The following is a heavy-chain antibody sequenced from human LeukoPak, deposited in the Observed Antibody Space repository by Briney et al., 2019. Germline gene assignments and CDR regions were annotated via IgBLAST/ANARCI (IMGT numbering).Heavy chain of an antibody. J-gene: IGHJ4*02. CDR3: ARDGGATTNDY. Sequence: PGGPLRLSCAASGFTFSSYAMSWVRQAPGKGLEWVSAISGSGGSTYYADSVKGRFTIYRDNSKNTLYLQMNSLRAEDTAVYYCARDGGATTNDYWGQGTLVTVSS. V-gene: IGHV3-23*01. CDR2: ISGSGGST. CDR1: GFTFSSYA. D-gene: IGHD1-26*01.